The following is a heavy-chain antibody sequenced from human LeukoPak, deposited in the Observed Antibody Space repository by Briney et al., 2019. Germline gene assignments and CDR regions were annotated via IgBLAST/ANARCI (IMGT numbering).Heavy chain of an antibody. V-gene: IGHV3-23*01. D-gene: IGHD4-17*01. CDR3: ARDPNGNYVGAFEM. J-gene: IGHJ3*02. CDR1: GVSFSSFA. Sequence: GGSLRLSCAASGVSFSSFAMLWVRQPPGMGLELISAILSGGDVFFYGDSVRGRFTISRDDSTNTLFLQMNNLRADDSAVYYCARDPNGNYVGAFEMWGPGTTVTVSS. CDR2: ILSGGDVF.